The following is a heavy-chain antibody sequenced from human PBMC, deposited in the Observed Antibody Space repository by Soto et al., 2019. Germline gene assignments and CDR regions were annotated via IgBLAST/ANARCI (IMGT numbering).Heavy chain of an antibody. V-gene: IGHV1-69*13. J-gene: IGHJ4*02. D-gene: IGHD2-15*01. Sequence: SVKVSCKASGGTFSSYAISWVRQAPGQGLEWMGGIIPIFGTANYAQKFQGRVTITADESTSTAYMELSSLRSEDTAVYYCARDDCSGGSCLFDYWGQGTLVTVSS. CDR3: ARDDCSGGSCLFDY. CDR1: GGTFSSYA. CDR2: IIPIFGTA.